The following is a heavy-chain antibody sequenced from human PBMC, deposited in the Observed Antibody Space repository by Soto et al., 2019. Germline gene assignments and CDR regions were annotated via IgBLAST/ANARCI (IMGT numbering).Heavy chain of an antibody. CDR2: IYYSGST. CDR1: GGSISSGDYY. Sequence: QVQLQESGPGLVKPSQTLSLTCTVSGGSISSGDYYWSWIRQPPGKGLEWIGYIYYSGSTYYNPSLKSRVTNSVGTSKNQFSRKLSSVTAADPAVYYCARGGGDRIQLWLSKGYFVWGQGTTVTVSS. CDR3: ARGGGDRIQLWLSKGYFV. J-gene: IGHJ6*02. D-gene: IGHD5-18*01. V-gene: IGHV4-30-4*01.